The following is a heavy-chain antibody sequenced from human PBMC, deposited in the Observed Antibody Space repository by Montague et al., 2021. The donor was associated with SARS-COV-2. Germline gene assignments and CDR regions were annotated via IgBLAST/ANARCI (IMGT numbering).Heavy chain of an antibody. Sequence: SLRLSCAASGLTFSCSAMHWVRQASGKGLEWVGRIRSKTNNYATAYAASVKGRFTISRDDSKNTAYLQMNSLKTEDTAVYYCSAKGVGADYWGRGTLVTVSS. D-gene: IGHD1-26*01. V-gene: IGHV3-73*01. CDR2: IRSKTNNYAT. CDR3: SAKGVGADY. J-gene: IGHJ4*02. CDR1: GLTFSCSA.